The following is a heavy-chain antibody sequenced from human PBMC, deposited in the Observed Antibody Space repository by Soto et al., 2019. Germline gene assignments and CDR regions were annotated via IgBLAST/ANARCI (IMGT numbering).Heavy chain of an antibody. Sequence: RETRIISCTVSRYRFTSYCSGWVRQLPGKGLEWMGIIYPGDSDTRYSPSFQGQVTISAAKSISTAYLQWSSLKASDTAMYYCARRTRYSGYDYGMDVWGQGTTVPGS. J-gene: IGHJ6*02. CDR3: ARRTRYSGYDYGMDV. D-gene: IGHD5-12*01. V-gene: IGHV5-51*01. CDR2: IYPGDSDT. CDR1: RYRFTSYC.